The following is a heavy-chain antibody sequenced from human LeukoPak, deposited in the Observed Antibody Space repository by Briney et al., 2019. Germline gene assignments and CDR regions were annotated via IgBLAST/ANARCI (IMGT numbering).Heavy chain of an antibody. V-gene: IGHV1-8*02. CDR3: AITRLGVVVVDYYFDY. J-gene: IGHJ4*02. CDR2: MNPNSGNT. Sequence: ASVKVSCKTSGYTFTSFGITWVRQATGQGLEWMGWMNPNSGNTGYAQKFQGRVTMTRNTSISTAYMELSSLRSEDTAVYYCAITRLGVVVVDYYFDYWGQGTLVTVSS. D-gene: IGHD2-15*01. CDR1: GYTFTSFG.